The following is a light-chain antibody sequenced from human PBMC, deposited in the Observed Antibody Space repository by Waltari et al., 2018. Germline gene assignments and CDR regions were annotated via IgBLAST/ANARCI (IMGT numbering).Light chain of an antibody. Sequence: DIVLTQSPATLSLYPGARATLSCRASQSVRNYLAWYQQRPGQAPRLLIYAASNRATGIPARFSGSGSETDFTLTISSLEPEDFAVYYCQQRSNWPGTFGQGTKVEIK. CDR3: QQRSNWPGT. CDR2: AAS. J-gene: IGKJ1*01. CDR1: QSVRNY. V-gene: IGKV3-11*01.